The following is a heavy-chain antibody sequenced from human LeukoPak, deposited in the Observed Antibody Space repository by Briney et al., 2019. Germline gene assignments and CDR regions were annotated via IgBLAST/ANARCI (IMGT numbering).Heavy chain of an antibody. V-gene: IGHV4-61*02. CDR2: IYTSGST. CDR3: ARGAVANYNFWSGWHDAFDI. D-gene: IGHD3-3*01. CDR1: GGSISSGSYY. J-gene: IGHJ3*02. Sequence: SETLSLTCTVSGGSISSGSYYWSWIRQPAGKGLEWIGRIYTSGSTNYNPSLKSRVTISVDTSKNQFSLKLSSVTAADTAVYYCARGAVANYNFWSGWHDAFDIWGQGTMVTVSS.